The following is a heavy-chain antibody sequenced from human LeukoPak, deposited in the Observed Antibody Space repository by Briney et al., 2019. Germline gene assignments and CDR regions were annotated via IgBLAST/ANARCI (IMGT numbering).Heavy chain of an antibody. CDR2: SIPIFGTA. CDR3: ARDRLIAAAGTVWYFDL. V-gene: IGHV1-69*05. Sequence: SVKVSCKASGGTFSSYAISWVRQAPGQGLEWMGGSIPIFGTANYAQKFQGRVTITTDESTSTAYMELSSLRSEDTAVYYCARDRLIAAAGTVWYFDLWGRGTLVTVSS. J-gene: IGHJ2*01. D-gene: IGHD6-13*01. CDR1: GGTFSSYA.